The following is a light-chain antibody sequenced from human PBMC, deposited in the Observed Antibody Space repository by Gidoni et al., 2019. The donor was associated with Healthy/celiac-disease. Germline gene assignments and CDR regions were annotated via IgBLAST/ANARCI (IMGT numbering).Light chain of an antibody. Sequence: DIVMTQSPLSLPVTPGEPASISCRSSQSLLHSNGYNYLDWYLQKPGQSPQLLIYLGSNRASGVPDRFSGSGSGTDFTLKISRVEAEDVGVYYCMQALQTPPSTFGPGTKVETK. CDR2: LGS. J-gene: IGKJ3*01. CDR1: QSLLHSNGYNY. V-gene: IGKV2-28*01. CDR3: MQALQTPPST.